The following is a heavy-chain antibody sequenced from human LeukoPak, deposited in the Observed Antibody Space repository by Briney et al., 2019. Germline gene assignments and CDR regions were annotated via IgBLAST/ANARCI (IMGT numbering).Heavy chain of an antibody. D-gene: IGHD5-24*01. J-gene: IGHJ6*02. Sequence: ASVKVSCKASGYTFTSYYMHWVRQAPGQGLEWMGIINPSGGSTSYAQKFQGRVTMARDTSTSTVYMELSSLRSEDTAVYYCARAGGDGYTHYGMDVWGQGTTVTVSS. V-gene: IGHV1-46*01. CDR1: GYTFTSYY. CDR2: INPSGGST. CDR3: ARAGGDGYTHYGMDV.